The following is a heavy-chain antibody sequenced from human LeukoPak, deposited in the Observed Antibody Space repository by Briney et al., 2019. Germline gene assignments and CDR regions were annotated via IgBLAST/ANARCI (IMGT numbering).Heavy chain of an antibody. D-gene: IGHD1-20*01. Sequence: ASVKVSCKASGYNFTSHYMGWVRQAPGQGLEWMGLIDPSGGITIYPQKFQGRVSMTRDTSTTTVSMELSSLRSEDTAVYYCARDYPFITGTAYEYWGQGTLVTVSS. CDR1: GYNFTSHY. J-gene: IGHJ4*02. V-gene: IGHV1-46*01. CDR2: IDPSGGIT. CDR3: ARDYPFITGTAYEY.